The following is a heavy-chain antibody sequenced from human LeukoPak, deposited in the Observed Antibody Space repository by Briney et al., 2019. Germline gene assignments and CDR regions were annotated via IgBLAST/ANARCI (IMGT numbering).Heavy chain of an antibody. V-gene: IGHV4-34*01. Sequence: PSETLSLTCAVYGGSFSGYYWSWIRQPPGKGLEWIGEINHSGSTSYNPSLKSRVTISVDTSKNQFSLKLSSVTAADTAVYYCARGDIAATGTPFDNWGLGTLVTVSS. CDR2: INHSGST. J-gene: IGHJ4*02. CDR3: ARGDIAATGTPFDN. CDR1: GGSFSGYY. D-gene: IGHD6-13*01.